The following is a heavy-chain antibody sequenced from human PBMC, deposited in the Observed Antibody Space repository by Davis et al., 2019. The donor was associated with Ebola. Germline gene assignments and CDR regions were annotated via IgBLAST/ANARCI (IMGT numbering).Heavy chain of an antibody. CDR2: ISGSGGST. V-gene: IGHV3-23*01. CDR3: AKNYGLGTDFPYYYYGMDV. J-gene: IGHJ6*02. Sequence: PGGSLRLSCAASGFTFSSYAMSWVRQAPGKGLEWVSAISGSGGSTYYADSVKGRFTISRDNSKNTLYLQMNSLRAEDTAVYYCAKNYGLGTDFPYYYYGMDVWGQGTTVTVSS. CDR1: GFTFSSYA. D-gene: IGHD3-10*01.